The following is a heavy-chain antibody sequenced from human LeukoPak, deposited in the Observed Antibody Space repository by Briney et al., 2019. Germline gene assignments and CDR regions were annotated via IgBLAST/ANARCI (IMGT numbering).Heavy chain of an antibody. CDR2: ISYDGSNK. V-gene: IGHV3-30-3*01. Sequence: GGSLRLSCAASGFTFSSYAMSWVRQAPGKGLEWVAVISYDGSNKYYADSVKGRFTISRDNSKNTLYLQMNSLRAEDTAVYYCAKVEGYYGSGSTDYWGQGTLVTVSS. CDR3: AKVEGYYGSGSTDY. J-gene: IGHJ4*02. D-gene: IGHD3-10*01. CDR1: GFTFSSYA.